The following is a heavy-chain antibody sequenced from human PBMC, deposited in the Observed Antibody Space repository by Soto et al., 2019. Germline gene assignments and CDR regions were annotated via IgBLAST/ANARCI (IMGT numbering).Heavy chain of an antibody. V-gene: IGHV3-9*01. J-gene: IGHJ4*02. D-gene: IGHD1-20*01. CDR1: GFRFDDYA. CDR3: ARVMAAYNWNDPVAH. CDR2: IGWDGVNI. Sequence: EVHLVASGGGLVQPGRSLRLSCAASGFRFDDYAIHWVRQAPGKGLDWVAAIGWDGVNIAYADSVKGRFTISRDNARNSLDHQIDSLRVEATAFYCSARVMAAYNWNDPVAHGGQGTVVTATS.